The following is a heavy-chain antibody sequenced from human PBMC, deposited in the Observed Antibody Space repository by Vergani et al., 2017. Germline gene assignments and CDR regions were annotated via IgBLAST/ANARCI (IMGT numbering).Heavy chain of an antibody. CDR1: GGSISSYY. CDR3: ARVDTQVPATSHFYYMDV. J-gene: IGHJ6*03. D-gene: IGHD6-25*01. CDR2: IYYSGST. Sequence: QVQLQESGPGLVKPSETLSLTCTVSGGSISSYYWSWIRQPPGKGLEWIGYIYYSGSTNYNPSLKSRVTISMDTSQNQFSLELYSVTAADTAVYYCARVDTQVPATSHFYYMDVWGKGTTVVVSS. V-gene: IGHV4-59*01.